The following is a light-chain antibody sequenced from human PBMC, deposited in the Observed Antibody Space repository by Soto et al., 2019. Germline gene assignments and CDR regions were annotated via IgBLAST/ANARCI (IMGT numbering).Light chain of an antibody. CDR2: AAS. V-gene: IGKV1-39*01. Sequence: DIPMTQSPSSLSASVGDRVTITCRASQSISSYLNWYQQKPGKAPKLLIYAASSLQSGVPSRFSGSGSGTDFTLTISSLQPEDFANYYCQHSYSTPITFGQGTRLEIK. CDR3: QHSYSTPIT. J-gene: IGKJ5*01. CDR1: QSISSY.